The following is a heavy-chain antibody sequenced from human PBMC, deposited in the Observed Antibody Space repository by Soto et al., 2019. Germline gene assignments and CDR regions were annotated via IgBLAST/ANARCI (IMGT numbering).Heavy chain of an antibody. CDR2: INHSGST. Sequence: QVQLQQWGAGLLKHSETLSLTCAVYGGSFSDYYWSWIRQPPGKGLEWIGEINHSGSTNYNPSLKSRVTISVDTSKNQFSLKLSSVTAADTAVYYCARVRTLVVVVLGIDYWDQGTLVTVSS. J-gene: IGHJ4*02. CDR1: GGSFSDYY. CDR3: ARVRTLVVVVLGIDY. V-gene: IGHV4-34*01. D-gene: IGHD3-22*01.